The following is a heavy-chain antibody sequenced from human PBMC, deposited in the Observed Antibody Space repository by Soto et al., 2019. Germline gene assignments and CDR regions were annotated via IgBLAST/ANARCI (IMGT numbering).Heavy chain of an antibody. CDR3: AKGSSTPLSGDS. V-gene: IGHV1-18*01. Sequence: QVQLVQSGPEVRKPGDSVKVSCKASGYTFTNYGINWVRQAPGQGLEWMGWVSAFNGEKTYAQKVQDRIIMTTDTFTSTAYMELRSLRSDDTAVYYCAKGSSTPLSGDSWGQGTLVTVSS. J-gene: IGHJ4*02. CDR1: GYTFTNYG. D-gene: IGHD1-1*01. CDR2: VSAFNGEK.